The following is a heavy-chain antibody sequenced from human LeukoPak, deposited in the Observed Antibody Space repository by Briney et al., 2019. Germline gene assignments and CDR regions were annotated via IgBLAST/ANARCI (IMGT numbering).Heavy chain of an antibody. V-gene: IGHV5-51*01. J-gene: IGHJ3*02. CDR1: GYSFTNNW. CDR3: ARFGTAFDI. CDR2: IYPGDSDT. D-gene: IGHD3-16*01. Sequence: GESLQISCRGSGYSFTNNWIAWVRQMPGKGVEWMGIIYPGDSDTRYSPSFRGQVSISADKSIGTAYLQWSSLRASDTAMYYCARFGTAFDIWGQGTMVTVSS.